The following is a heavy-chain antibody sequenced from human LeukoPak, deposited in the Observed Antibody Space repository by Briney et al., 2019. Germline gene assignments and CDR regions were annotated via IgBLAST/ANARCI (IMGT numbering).Heavy chain of an antibody. J-gene: IGHJ4*02. Sequence: SETLSLTCTVSGGSISSYYWSWIRQPPGKGLEWIGYIYYSGSTNYNPSLKSRVTISVDTSKNQFSLKLSSVTAADTAVYYCARSHPLYSGSYFDYWGQGTLVTVSS. D-gene: IGHD1-26*01. CDR3: ARSHPLYSGSYFDY. CDR2: IYYSGST. CDR1: GGSISSYY. V-gene: IGHV4-59*08.